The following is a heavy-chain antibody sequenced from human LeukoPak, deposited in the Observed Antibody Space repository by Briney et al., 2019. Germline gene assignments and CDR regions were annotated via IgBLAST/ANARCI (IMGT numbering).Heavy chain of an antibody. CDR3: AKDRGRTWVQVAN. J-gene: IGHJ4*02. CDR2: ISGSGGST. Sequence: GGSLRLSCAASGFTFSSYSMNWVRQAPGKGLEWVSGISGSGGSTYYADSVKGRFTISRDNSKNTLYLQMNSLRVEDTAVYYCAKDRGRTWVQVANWGQGTLVTVSS. D-gene: IGHD2-15*01. CDR1: GFTFSSYS. V-gene: IGHV3-23*01.